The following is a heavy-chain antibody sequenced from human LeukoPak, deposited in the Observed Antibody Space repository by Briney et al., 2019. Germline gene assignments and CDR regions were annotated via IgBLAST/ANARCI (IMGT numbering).Heavy chain of an antibody. CDR2: IKQDGSEK. CDR3: ARDRFRYDFWSGYFNDYFDY. CDR1: GFTFSSYG. V-gene: IGHV3-7*01. J-gene: IGHJ4*02. Sequence: GGSLRLSCAASGFTFSSYGMHWVRQAPGKGLEWVANIKQDGSEKYYVDSVKGRFTISRDNAKNSLYLQMNSLRAEDTAVYYCARDRFRYDFWSGYFNDYFDYWGQGTLVTVSS. D-gene: IGHD3-3*01.